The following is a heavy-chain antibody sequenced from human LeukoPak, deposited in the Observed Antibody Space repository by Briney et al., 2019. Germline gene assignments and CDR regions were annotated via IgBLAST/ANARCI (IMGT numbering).Heavy chain of an antibody. CDR1: GGSFSGYY. CDR2: INHSGST. Sequence: SETLSLTCAVYGGSFSGYYWSWIRQPPGKGLEWIGEINHSGSTNYNPSLKSRVTVSVDTSKNQFSLKLSSVTAADTAVYYCARAVAAPCDYYYGMDVWGQGTTVTVSS. CDR3: ARAVAAPCDYYYGMDV. V-gene: IGHV4-34*01. D-gene: IGHD6-6*01. J-gene: IGHJ6*02.